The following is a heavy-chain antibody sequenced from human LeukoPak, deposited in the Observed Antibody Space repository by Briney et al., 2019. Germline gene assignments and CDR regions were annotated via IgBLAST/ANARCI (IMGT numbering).Heavy chain of an antibody. D-gene: IGHD5-18*01. Sequence: GGSLRLSCAASGFTFSSYSMNWVRQAPGKGLEWVSSISSSSSYIYYADSVKGRFTISRDNAKNSLYLQMNSLRAEDTAVYYCARQVDTAMADYYYYYGMDVWGQGTTVTVSS. V-gene: IGHV3-21*01. CDR3: ARQVDTAMADYYYYYGMDV. CDR2: ISSSSSYI. J-gene: IGHJ6*02. CDR1: GFTFSSYS.